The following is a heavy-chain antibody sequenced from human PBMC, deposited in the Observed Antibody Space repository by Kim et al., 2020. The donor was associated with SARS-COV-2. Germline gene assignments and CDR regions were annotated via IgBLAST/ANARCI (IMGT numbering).Heavy chain of an antibody. V-gene: IGHV4-30-4*01. D-gene: IGHD3-22*01. CDR1: GGSISSGDYY. J-gene: IGHJ3*02. CDR3: ARVIGPADAFDI. CDR2: IYYSGST. Sequence: SETLSLTCTVSGGSISSGDYYWSWIRQPPGKGLEWIGYIYYSGSTYYNPSLKSRVTISVDTSKNQFSLKLSSVTAADTAVYYCARVIGPADAFDIWGQGTMVTVSS.